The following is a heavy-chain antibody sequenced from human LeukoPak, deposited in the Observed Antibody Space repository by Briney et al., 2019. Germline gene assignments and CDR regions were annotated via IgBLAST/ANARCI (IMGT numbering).Heavy chain of an antibody. CDR3: ARTNNYAFDI. J-gene: IGHJ3*02. D-gene: IGHD5-24*01. CDR2: IYSNGNT. Sequence: AASAFTVSSSFMSWVRQAPGKGLEWVSIIYSNGNTHYADSVRGRFTISRDNSMNTLYLQMNNLRAEDTAVYYCARTNNYAFDIWGLGTMVTVSS. V-gene: IGHV3-53*01. CDR1: AFTVSSSF.